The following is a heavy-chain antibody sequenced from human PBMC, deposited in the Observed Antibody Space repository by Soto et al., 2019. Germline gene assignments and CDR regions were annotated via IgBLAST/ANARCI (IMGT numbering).Heavy chain of an antibody. CDR3: ARGERYYYATSGYFDIDS. D-gene: IGHD3-22*01. CDR1: GYTLNTYY. Sequence: ASVKVSCKPSGYTLNTYYLHWVRQAPGQGLEWMGIIHPSGGGSTYAQKFLGRVTMTRDTSTSTAYMELSTLRSEDTAMYYCARGERYYYATSGYFDIDSWGQGPLVTVSS. V-gene: IGHV1-46*02. J-gene: IGHJ4*02. CDR2: IHPSGGGS.